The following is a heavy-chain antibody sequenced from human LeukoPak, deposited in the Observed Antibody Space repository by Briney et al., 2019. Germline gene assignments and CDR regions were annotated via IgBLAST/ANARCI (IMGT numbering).Heavy chain of an antibody. Sequence: PSETLSLTCAVYGGSFSGYYWSWIRQPPGKGLEWIGEINHSGSTNYNPSLKSRVTISVDTSKNQFSLKLSSVTAADTAVYYCALGGFRYGSGYWGQGTLVTVSS. J-gene: IGHJ4*02. CDR3: ALGGFRYGSGY. CDR2: INHSGST. V-gene: IGHV4-34*01. CDR1: GGSFSGYY. D-gene: IGHD3-10*01.